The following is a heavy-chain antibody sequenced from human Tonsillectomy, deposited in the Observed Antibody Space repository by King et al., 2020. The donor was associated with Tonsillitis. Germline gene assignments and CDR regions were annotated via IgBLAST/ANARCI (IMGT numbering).Heavy chain of an antibody. CDR2: IYYTGNT. J-gene: IGHJ4*02. D-gene: IGHD1-26*01. Sequence: QLQESGPGLAKPSETLSLTCTVSGGSFSSSSYYWGWIRQPPGKGLEWIGSIYYTGNTYYNPSLKSRVTISVDTSKNQFSLRVSSVTAADTAVYYCARREGPFDYWGQGTLVTVSS. CDR1: GGSFSSSSYY. CDR3: ARREGPFDY. V-gene: IGHV4-39*01.